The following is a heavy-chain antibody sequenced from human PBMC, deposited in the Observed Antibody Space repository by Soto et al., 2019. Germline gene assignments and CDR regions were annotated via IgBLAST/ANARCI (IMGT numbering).Heavy chain of an antibody. V-gene: IGHV1-69*13. D-gene: IGHD1-26*01. Sequence: GASVKVSCKASGYTFTSYGISWVRQAPGQGLEWMGGIIPIFGTANYAQKFQGRVTITADESTSTAYMELSSLRSEDTAVYYCARSGIVGATRFSDYWGQGTLVTVSS. CDR2: IIPIFGTA. CDR1: GYTFTSYG. J-gene: IGHJ4*02. CDR3: ARSGIVGATRFSDY.